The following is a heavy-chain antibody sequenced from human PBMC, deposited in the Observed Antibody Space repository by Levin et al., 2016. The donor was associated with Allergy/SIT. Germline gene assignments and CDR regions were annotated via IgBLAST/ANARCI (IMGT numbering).Heavy chain of an antibody. V-gene: IGHV3-74*01. CDR3: LSGLGDY. CDR1: GFTFSSYW. J-gene: IGHJ4*02. Sequence: GESLKISCAASGFTFSSYWMHWVRQAPGKGLVWVSRIKSDGSSTTYADSVKGRFTISRDNAKNMLYLQMNSLRAEDTAVYYCLSGLGDYWGQGTLVTVSS. CDR2: IKSDGSST. D-gene: IGHD6-19*01.